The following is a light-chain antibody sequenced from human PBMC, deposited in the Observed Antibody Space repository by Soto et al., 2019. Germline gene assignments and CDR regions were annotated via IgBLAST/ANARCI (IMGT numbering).Light chain of an antibody. Sequence: DIQLTQSPSTLSASVGDRVTITCRASQRIDRYLAWYQQKPGKAPKLLVYDASTLEGGVPSRFSGSGSATEFILTISSLQPGDFATYYCQQYKDDAWTFGQGTRVEFK. CDR1: QRIDRY. CDR2: DAS. J-gene: IGKJ1*01. V-gene: IGKV1-5*01. CDR3: QQYKDDAWT.